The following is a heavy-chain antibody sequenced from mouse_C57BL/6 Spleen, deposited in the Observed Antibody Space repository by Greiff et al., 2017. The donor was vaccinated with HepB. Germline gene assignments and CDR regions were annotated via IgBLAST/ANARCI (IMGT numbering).Heavy chain of an antibody. Sequence: VQLQQPGAELVRPGSSVKLSCKASGYTFTSYWMDWVKQRPGQGLEWIGNIYPSDSETHYNQKFKDKATLTVDKSSSTAYMQLSSLTSEDSAVYYCARRGDIPFAYWGQGTLVTVSA. CDR1: GYTFTSYW. CDR2: IYPSDSET. CDR3: ARRGDIPFAY. V-gene: IGHV1-61*01. J-gene: IGHJ3*01. D-gene: IGHD3-3*01.